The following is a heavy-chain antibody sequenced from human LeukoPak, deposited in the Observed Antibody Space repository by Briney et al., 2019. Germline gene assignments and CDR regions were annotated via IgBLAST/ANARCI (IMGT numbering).Heavy chain of an antibody. CDR2: INHTGTT. CDR3: ARGAADRNNYYYYIDV. J-gene: IGHJ6*03. D-gene: IGHD1/OR15-1a*01. V-gene: IGHV4-34*01. CDR1: GVSFNTYY. Sequence: SETLSLTCAVYGVSFNTYYWNWIRQSPGKGLEGVGEINHTGTTNYNPSLKSRFTISVDTSKNQFSLKLTSVTAADTAVYYCARGAADRNNYYYYIDVWGKGTTVTVSS.